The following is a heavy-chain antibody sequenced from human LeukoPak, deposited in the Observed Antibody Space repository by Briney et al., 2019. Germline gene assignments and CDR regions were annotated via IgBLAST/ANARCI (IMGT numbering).Heavy chain of an antibody. CDR1: GDSVSNKNTA. D-gene: IGHD3-10*01. Sequence: SQTLSLTCAISGDSVSNKNTAWNWIRQSPSRGLEWLGRTYYRSKWHNTYAASVKSRITINPDTSKNQFSLQLNSVTPEDTAVFYCAARGSMVRGVIVWGQGTLVTVSS. V-gene: IGHV6-1*01. J-gene: IGHJ4*02. CDR3: AARGSMVRGVIV. CDR2: TYYRSKWHN.